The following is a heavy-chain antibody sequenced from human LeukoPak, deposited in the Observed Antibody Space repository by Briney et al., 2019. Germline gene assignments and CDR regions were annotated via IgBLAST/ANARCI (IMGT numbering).Heavy chain of an antibody. J-gene: IGHJ4*02. V-gene: IGHV4-39*07. CDR3: ARLSEWLRLSFDT. CDR2: IYHSGNT. CDR1: GGSISSSNYY. D-gene: IGHD5-12*01. Sequence: PSETLSLTCTVSGGSISSSNYYWGWIHQPPGQGLEWIGNIYHSGNTYYNPSLKSRVTISVDTSKNQFSLKLTSVTAADTAVYYCARLSEWLRLSFDTWGQGTLVAVSS.